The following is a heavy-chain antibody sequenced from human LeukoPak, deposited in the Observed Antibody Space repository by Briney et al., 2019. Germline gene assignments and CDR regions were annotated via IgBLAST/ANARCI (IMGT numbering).Heavy chain of an antibody. CDR1: GGSMSSGSYY. Sequence: SETLSLTCTVSGGSMSSGSYYWSWIRQPAGKGLEWIGRIYTSGSTNYNPSLKSRVTISVDTSKNQFSLKLSSVTAADTAGYYCAGSGSYYFIDFWGQGTLVTVSS. CDR2: IYTSGST. V-gene: IGHV4-61*02. D-gene: IGHD1-26*01. J-gene: IGHJ4*02. CDR3: AGSGSYYFIDF.